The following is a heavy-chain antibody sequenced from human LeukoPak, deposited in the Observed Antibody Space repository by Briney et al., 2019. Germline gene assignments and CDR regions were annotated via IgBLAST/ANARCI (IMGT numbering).Heavy chain of an antibody. CDR3: ARDFTVGATGDYFDY. J-gene: IGHJ4*02. CDR2: INPRGGST. V-gene: IGHV1-46*01. D-gene: IGHD1-26*01. Sequence: ASVKVSCKASGYTFTSYYLHWVRQAPGQGLEWVGIINPRGGSTSYAQKFQGRVTMTRDTSTSTVYMELSSWRSEDTAVYYCARDFTVGATGDYFDYWGQGTLVTVSS. CDR1: GYTFTSYY.